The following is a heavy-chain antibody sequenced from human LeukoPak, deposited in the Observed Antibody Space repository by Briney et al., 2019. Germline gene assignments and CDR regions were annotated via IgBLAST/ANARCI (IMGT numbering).Heavy chain of an antibody. V-gene: IGHV1-8*01. CDR3: ARGRHIVVVTAKHYYYYMDV. CDR2: MNPNSGNT. Sequence: GASVKVSCKASGYTFTSYDINWVRQATGQGLEWMGWMNPNSGNTGYAQKFQGRVTMTRNTSISTAYMELSSLRSEDTAVYYCARGRHIVVVTAKHYYYYMDVWGKGTTVTISS. CDR1: GYTFTSYD. D-gene: IGHD2-21*02. J-gene: IGHJ6*03.